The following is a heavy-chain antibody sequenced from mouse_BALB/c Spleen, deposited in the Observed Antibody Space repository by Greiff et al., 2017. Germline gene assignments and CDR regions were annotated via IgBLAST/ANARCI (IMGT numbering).Heavy chain of an antibody. Sequence: VQLQQSGAELAKPGASVKMSCKASGYTFTSYWMHWVKQRPGQGLEWIGYINPSTGYTEYNQKFKDKATLTADKSSSTAYMQLSSLTSEDSAVYYCASYYGSSGDYWGQGTSVTVSS. CDR1: GYTFTSYW. CDR2: INPSTGYT. CDR3: ASYYGSSGDY. J-gene: IGHJ4*01. V-gene: IGHV1-7*01. D-gene: IGHD1-1*01.